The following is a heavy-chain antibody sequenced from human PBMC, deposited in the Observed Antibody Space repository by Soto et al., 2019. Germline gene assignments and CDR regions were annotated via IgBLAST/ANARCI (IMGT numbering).Heavy chain of an antibody. CDR2: ISSSSRYI. Sequence: EVQLVESGGGLVKPGGSLRLSCAASGFTFSSYSMNWVRQAPGKGLEWVSSISSSSRYIYYADSVKGRFTISRDNAKNSLYLQMNSLRAEDTAVYYCARDHFWSGYPNHAFDIWGQGTMVTVSS. D-gene: IGHD3-3*01. CDR1: GFTFSSYS. V-gene: IGHV3-21*01. CDR3: ARDHFWSGYPNHAFDI. J-gene: IGHJ3*02.